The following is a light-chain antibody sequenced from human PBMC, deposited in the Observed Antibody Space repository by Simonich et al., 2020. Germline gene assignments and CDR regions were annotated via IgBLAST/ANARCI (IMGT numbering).Light chain of an antibody. CDR1: SGSIASNY. CDR3: QSYDSSNHWV. J-gene: IGLJ3*02. V-gene: IGLV6-57*03. CDR2: GDN. Sequence: NFMLTQPHSVSESPGKTVTISCTPSSGSIASNYVQWYQQRPGSAPTTVIYGDNQRPSWVPDRFSGSIDSSSNSASLTISGLKTEDEADYYCQSYDSSNHWVFGGGTKLTVL.